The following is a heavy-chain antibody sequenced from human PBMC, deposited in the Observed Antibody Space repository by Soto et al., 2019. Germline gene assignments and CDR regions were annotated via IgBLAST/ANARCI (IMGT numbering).Heavy chain of an antibody. Sequence: SETLSLTCTVSGGSISSYYWSWIRQPPGKGLERIGYIYYSGSTNYNPSLKSRVTISVDTSKNQFSLKLSSVTAADTAVYYCARDNIYCSGGSCYTPWFDPWGQGTLVTVSS. CDR2: IYYSGST. V-gene: IGHV4-59*01. CDR3: ARDNIYCSGGSCYTPWFDP. J-gene: IGHJ5*02. CDR1: GGSISSYY. D-gene: IGHD2-15*01.